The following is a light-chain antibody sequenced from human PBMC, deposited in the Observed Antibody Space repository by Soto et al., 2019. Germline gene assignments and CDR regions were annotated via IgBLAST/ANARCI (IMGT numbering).Light chain of an antibody. CDR1: QSVGSNY. Sequence: EIVLTQSPGTLSLSPGDRATLSCRASQSVGSNYLAWYQQKPGQAPRLLIYAASSRAPGIPARFSGSGSGTDFTLTSSRLDAEDFAVYHCQQYGGSPWTFGQGTKVEIK. CDR2: AAS. J-gene: IGKJ1*01. V-gene: IGKV3-20*01. CDR3: QQYGGSPWT.